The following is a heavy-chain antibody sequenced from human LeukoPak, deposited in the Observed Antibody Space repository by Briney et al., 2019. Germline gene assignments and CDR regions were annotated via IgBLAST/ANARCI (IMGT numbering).Heavy chain of an antibody. J-gene: IGHJ2*01. CDR2: INPSGGST. CDR3: ARDRDCSGGSCYSGFFDL. V-gene: IGHV1-46*01. D-gene: IGHD2-15*01. CDR1: GYTFTSYS. Sequence: ASVKVSRKASGYTFTSYSMPWVRQAPGQGLEWMGIINPSGGSTSYAQKFQGRVTMTRDTSTSTVYMELSSLRSEDTAVYYCARDRDCSGGSCYSGFFDLWGRGTLVTVSS.